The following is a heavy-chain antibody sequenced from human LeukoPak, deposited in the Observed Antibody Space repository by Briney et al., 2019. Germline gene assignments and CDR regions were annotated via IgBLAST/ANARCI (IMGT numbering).Heavy chain of an antibody. CDR1: GFTFNTYW. CDR2: IKEDGSDK. V-gene: IGHV3-7*01. CDR3: ARDTYRFFDL. Sequence: GGSLRLSCTASGFTFNTYWMGWVRQAPGKGLEWVADIKEDGSDKYSVDSVKGRFTISRDNTKNSLYLHKDSLRAEDTAVYYCARDTYRFFDLWGRGTLVTVSS. J-gene: IGHJ2*01.